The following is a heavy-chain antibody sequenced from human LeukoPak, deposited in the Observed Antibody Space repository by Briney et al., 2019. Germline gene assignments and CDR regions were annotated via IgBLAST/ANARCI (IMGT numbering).Heavy chain of an antibody. Sequence: ASVKASCKASGGTFSSYAISWVRQAPGQGLEWMGRIIPIFGIANYAQKFQGRVTITADKSTSTAYMELSSLRSEDTAVYYCARDLGIAAAAYAEYFQHWGQGTLVTVSS. D-gene: IGHD6-13*01. CDR2: IIPIFGIA. V-gene: IGHV1-69*04. CDR3: ARDLGIAAAAYAEYFQH. J-gene: IGHJ1*01. CDR1: GGTFSSYA.